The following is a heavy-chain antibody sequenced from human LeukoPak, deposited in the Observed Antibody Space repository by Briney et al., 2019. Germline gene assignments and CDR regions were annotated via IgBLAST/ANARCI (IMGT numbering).Heavy chain of an antibody. D-gene: IGHD6-6*01. V-gene: IGHV3-23*01. CDR1: GFTFSSYA. Sequence: GGSLRLSCAASGFTFSSYAMSWVRQAPGKGLEWVSVISGSGDNTYYADSVKGRFTISRDNSKNMLYLQMNSLRAEDTAVYYCAKWKYSNSGIDDYWGQGTLVTVSS. J-gene: IGHJ4*02. CDR3: AKWKYSNSGIDDY. CDR2: ISGSGDNT.